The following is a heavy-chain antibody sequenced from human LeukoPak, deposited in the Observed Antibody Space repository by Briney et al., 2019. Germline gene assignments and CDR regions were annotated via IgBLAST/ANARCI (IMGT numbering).Heavy chain of an antibody. CDR2: ISYDGSNK. CDR3: AKAYYYYYGMDV. Sequence: QAGGSLRLSCAASGFTFSSYGMHWFRQAPGKGLEWVAVISYDGSNKYYADSVKGRFTISRDNSKNTLYLQMNSLRAEDTAVYYCAKAYYYYYGMDVWGQGTTVTVSS. J-gene: IGHJ6*02. V-gene: IGHV3-30*18. CDR1: GFTFSSYG.